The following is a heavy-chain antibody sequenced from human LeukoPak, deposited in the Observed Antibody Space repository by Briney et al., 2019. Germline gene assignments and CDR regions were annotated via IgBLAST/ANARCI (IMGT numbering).Heavy chain of an antibody. J-gene: IGHJ4*02. CDR1: GFTFNSYA. CDR2: ISSGGIT. CDR3: AKPLNPYDPYASLDY. Sequence: GGSLRLSCAASGFTFNSYAMNWVRRAPGKGLEWVSTISSGGITYYADSVKGRFTISRDNSKNTLYLQMNTLRADDTALYYCAKPLNPYDPYASLDYWGQGTQVTVSS. V-gene: IGHV3-23*01. D-gene: IGHD3-22*01.